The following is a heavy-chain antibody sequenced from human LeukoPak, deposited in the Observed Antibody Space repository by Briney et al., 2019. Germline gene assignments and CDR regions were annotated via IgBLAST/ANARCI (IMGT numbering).Heavy chain of an antibody. D-gene: IGHD4-17*01. Sequence: GGSLRLSCTASGFTFSTYWMSWVRQAPGKGLEWVANIIQDGSEKYYVDSVKGRFTISRDNAKNSLYLQMNSLRAEDTAVYYCARDKSYGDSEDYWGQGTPVTVSS. J-gene: IGHJ4*02. V-gene: IGHV3-7*05. CDR1: GFTFSTYW. CDR3: ARDKSYGDSEDY. CDR2: IIQDGSEK.